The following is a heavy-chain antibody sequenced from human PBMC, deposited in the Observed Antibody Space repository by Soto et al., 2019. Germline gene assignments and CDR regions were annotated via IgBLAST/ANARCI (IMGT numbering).Heavy chain of an antibody. CDR2: INAGNGNT. V-gene: IGHV1-3*01. Sequence: GASVKVSCKASGYTFTSYAMHWLRQSPGQRLEWMGWINAGNGNTKYSQKFQGRVTITRDTSASTAYMELSSLRSEDTAVYYCARDPGIAVAGTPLDYYGMDVWGQGTTVTVSS. CDR1: GYTFTSYA. CDR3: ARDPGIAVAGTPLDYYGMDV. J-gene: IGHJ6*02. D-gene: IGHD6-19*01.